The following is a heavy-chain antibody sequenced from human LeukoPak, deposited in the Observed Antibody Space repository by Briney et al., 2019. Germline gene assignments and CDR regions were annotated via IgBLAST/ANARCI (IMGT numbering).Heavy chain of an antibody. Sequence: GASVKVSCKASGYTFTSYGISWVRQAPGQGLEWMGWISAYNGNTNYAQKLQGRVTMTTDTSTSTAYTELRSLRSDDTAVYYCARVFHDSSGYYPYYFDYWGQGTLVPVSS. CDR3: ARVFHDSSGYYPYYFDY. V-gene: IGHV1-18*01. J-gene: IGHJ4*02. CDR1: GYTFTSYG. CDR2: ISAYNGNT. D-gene: IGHD3-22*01.